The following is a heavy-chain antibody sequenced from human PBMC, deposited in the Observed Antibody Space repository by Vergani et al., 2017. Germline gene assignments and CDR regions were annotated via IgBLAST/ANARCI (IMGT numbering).Heavy chain of an antibody. J-gene: IGHJ6*02. CDR3: ARHDSGHYDSSYYGLDV. CDR1: GGSISSSSHF. V-gene: IGHV4-39*01. Sequence: QLQLHKSGPGLVKPSETLSLTCTLSGGSISSSSHFWGWLRQTPGKGLEWIGSISYSGSTYYNPSLKSRVSISVDTSKSQFSLKLSAVTAADSAVYYCARHDSGHYDSSYYGLDVWGQGTTVTVSS. CDR2: ISYSGST. D-gene: IGHD3-16*01.